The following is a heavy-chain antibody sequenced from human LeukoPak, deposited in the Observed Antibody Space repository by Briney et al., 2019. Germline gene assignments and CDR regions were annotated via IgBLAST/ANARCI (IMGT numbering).Heavy chain of an antibody. CDR3: ARGGGLDV. V-gene: IGHV3-7*03. CDR1: GFTFSSYW. J-gene: IGHJ6*02. Sequence: GGSLRLSCAASGFTFSSYWMNWARQALGKGLEWVASINHNGNVNYYVDSVKGRFTISRDNAKNSLYLQMSNLRAEDAAVYFCARGGGLDVWGQGATVTVSS. CDR2: INHNGNVN. D-gene: IGHD3-16*01.